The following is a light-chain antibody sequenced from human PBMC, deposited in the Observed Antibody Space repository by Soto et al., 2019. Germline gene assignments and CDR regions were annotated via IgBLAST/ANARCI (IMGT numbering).Light chain of an antibody. CDR2: GAS. Sequence: EIVLTQSPGTLSLSPGERATLSCSASQSISSSYLAWYQQKPGQAPRLLIYGASSRATGIPDRFSGSGSGTEFTLTISSLQSEDFAVYYCQQYHNWPITFGQGTDWRL. J-gene: IGKJ5*01. CDR3: QQYHNWPIT. CDR1: QSISSSY. V-gene: IGKV3-20*01.